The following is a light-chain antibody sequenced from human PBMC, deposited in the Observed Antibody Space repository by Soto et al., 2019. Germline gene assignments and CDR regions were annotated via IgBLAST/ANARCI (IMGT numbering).Light chain of an antibody. J-gene: IGKJ1*01. Sequence: DIRLTQSPSSLSASVGDRITITCRASQDISSYLAWYQQVPGKAPKLLIYAASTLQSGVPSRFSASGSGADFTLTISGLQPDDFATYYCQQLGTFGQGTKVEIK. CDR1: QDISSY. CDR2: AAS. CDR3: QQLGT. V-gene: IGKV1-9*01.